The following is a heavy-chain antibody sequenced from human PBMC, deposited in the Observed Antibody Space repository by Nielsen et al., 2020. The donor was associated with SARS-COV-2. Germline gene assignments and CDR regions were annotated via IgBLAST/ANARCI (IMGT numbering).Heavy chain of an antibody. V-gene: IGHV3-53*01. Sequence: GESLKISCAASGFTVSSNYMSWVRQAPGKGLEWVSVIYSGGSTYYADSVKGRFTISRDTSKNTLFLQMNSLRAEDTAVYYCARDRSVRYFDYWGQGIQVTVSS. J-gene: IGHJ4*02. CDR1: GFTVSSNY. CDR2: IYSGGST. D-gene: IGHD3-9*01. CDR3: ARDRSVRYFDY.